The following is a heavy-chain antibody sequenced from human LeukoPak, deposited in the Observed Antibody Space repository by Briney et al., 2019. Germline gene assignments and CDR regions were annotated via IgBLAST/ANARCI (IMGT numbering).Heavy chain of an antibody. CDR1: GNTLTELF. D-gene: IGHD1-26*01. CDR2: FDPEEGET. J-gene: IGHJ4*02. Sequence: ASVKVSCKVSGNTLTELFIHWVRQAPGKGLEWMGGFDPEEGETIYAQKFQGRVTMTEDTSTDTAYMELRSLRSDDTAVYYCARTPPSIVGATTHFDYWGQGTLVTVSS. CDR3: ARTPPSIVGATTHFDY. V-gene: IGHV1-24*01.